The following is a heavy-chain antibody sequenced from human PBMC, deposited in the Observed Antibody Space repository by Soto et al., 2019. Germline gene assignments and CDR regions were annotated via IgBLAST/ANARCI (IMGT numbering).Heavy chain of an antibody. D-gene: IGHD3-10*01. Sequence: QVQLVQSGAEVKKPGSSVKVSCKASGGTFSSYTISWVRQAPGQGLEWMGRIIPSLGIANYAQKFQGRVTITADKSTSTAYMELSSLRSEDTAVYYCARAGGSGSYSPHYYYYMDVWGKGTTVTVSS. J-gene: IGHJ6*03. V-gene: IGHV1-69*02. CDR3: ARAGGSGSYSPHYYYYMDV. CDR2: IIPSLGIA. CDR1: GGTFSSYT.